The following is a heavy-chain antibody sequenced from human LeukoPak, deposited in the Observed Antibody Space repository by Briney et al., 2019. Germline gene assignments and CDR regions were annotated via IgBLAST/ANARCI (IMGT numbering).Heavy chain of an antibody. J-gene: IGHJ5*02. CDR2: IYYSGST. CDR3: ARPNSRISWFDP. Sequence: NSSETLSPTCTVSGGSISSYYWGWIRQPPGKGLEWIASIYYSGSTYYNPSLKSRVTISVDTSKNQFSLKLSSVTAADTAVYYCARPNSRISWFDPWGQGTLVTVSS. D-gene: IGHD1-7*01. CDR1: GGSISSYY. V-gene: IGHV4-39*01.